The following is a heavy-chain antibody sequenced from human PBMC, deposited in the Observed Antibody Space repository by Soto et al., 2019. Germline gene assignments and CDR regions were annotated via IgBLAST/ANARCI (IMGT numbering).Heavy chain of an antibody. CDR3: ARDPGYSYGYN. V-gene: IGHV1-3*01. CDR1: GYTFISYA. Sequence: ASVKVSCTASGYTFISYAMNWVRQAPGQRLEWMGWINAGNGNTKYSQKFQGRVTITRDTSASTGYMELSSLRSEDTAVYYCARDPGYSYGYNWGQGTLVTVS. CDR2: INAGNGNT. D-gene: IGHD5-18*01. J-gene: IGHJ4*02.